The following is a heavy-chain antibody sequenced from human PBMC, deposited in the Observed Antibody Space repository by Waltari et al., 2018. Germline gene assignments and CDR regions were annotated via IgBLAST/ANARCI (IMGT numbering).Heavy chain of an antibody. CDR1: GGSIRRGSNY. V-gene: IGHV4-61*02. CDR3: ARLKAYYYYMDV. J-gene: IGHJ6*03. CDR2: IYTMGST. Sequence: QVQLQESGPGLVKPSQTLSLTCTVSGGSIRRGSNYWSWIRQHAGKGLEWIGRIYTMGSTTYNPSLKSRVTIAVDTSKNQFSLKLSSVTAADTAGYYCARLKAYYYYMDVWGKGTTVTVSS.